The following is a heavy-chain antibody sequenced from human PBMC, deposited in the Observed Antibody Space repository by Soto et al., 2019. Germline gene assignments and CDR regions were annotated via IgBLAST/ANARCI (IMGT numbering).Heavy chain of an antibody. Sequence: SETLSLTCTVSGGSISSGGYYWSWIRQHPGKGLEWIGYIYYSGSTYYNPSLKSRVTISVDTSKNQFSLKLSSVTAADTAVYYCARFRQYCSSTSCYVSFLDYWGQGTRVTVSS. D-gene: IGHD2-2*01. CDR3: ARFRQYCSSTSCYVSFLDY. J-gene: IGHJ4*02. CDR2: IYYSGST. CDR1: GGSISSGGYY. V-gene: IGHV4-31*03.